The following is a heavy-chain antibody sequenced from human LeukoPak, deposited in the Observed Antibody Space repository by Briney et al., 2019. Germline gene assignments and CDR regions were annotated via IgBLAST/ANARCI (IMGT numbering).Heavy chain of an antibody. J-gene: IGHJ4*02. CDR1: GFTFSYYW. CDR3: ARDVVFDY. D-gene: IGHD2-21*01. CDR2: IKQDGSEI. Sequence: PGGSLRLSCAASGFTFSYYWMSWVRKAPGKGLEWVANIKQDGSEIYYVDSVKGRFSISRDNAQTSLYLQMNSLRAEDTAMYYCARDVVFDYWGQGTLVTVSS. V-gene: IGHV3-7*01.